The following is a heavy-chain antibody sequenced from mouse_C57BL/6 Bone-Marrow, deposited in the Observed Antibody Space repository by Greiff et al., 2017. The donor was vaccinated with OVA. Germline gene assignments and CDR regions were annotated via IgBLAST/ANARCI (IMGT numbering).Heavy chain of an antibody. CDR2: IDPSDSYT. CDR1: GYTFTSYW. Sequence: QVQLQQPGAELVMPGASVKLSCKASGYTFTSYWMHWVKQRPGQGLEWIGEIDPSDSYTNYNQKFKGKSTLTVDKSSSTAYMQLSSLTSEDSAVYYCAFSFYAMDYGGQGTSVTVSS. CDR3: AFSFYAMDY. V-gene: IGHV1-69*01. J-gene: IGHJ4*01.